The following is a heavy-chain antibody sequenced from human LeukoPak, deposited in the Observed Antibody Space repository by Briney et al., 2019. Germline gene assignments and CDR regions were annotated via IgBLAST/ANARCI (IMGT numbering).Heavy chain of an antibody. CDR3: ARAHHNWKGRPYYMDV. CDR1: GFTFSSYS. V-gene: IGHV3-48*01. CDR2: ISSSGSTI. J-gene: IGHJ6*03. Sequence: GGSLRLSCAASGFTFSSYSMNWVRQAPGKGLEWVSYISSSGSTIYYADSVKGRFTISRDNAKNSLYLQMNSLRAEDTAVYYCARAHHNWKGRPYYMDVWGKGTTVTVSS. D-gene: IGHD1-20*01.